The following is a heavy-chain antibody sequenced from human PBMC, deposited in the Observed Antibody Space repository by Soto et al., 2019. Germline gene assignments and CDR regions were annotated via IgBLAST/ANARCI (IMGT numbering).Heavy chain of an antibody. CDR2: IFPGDSDT. J-gene: IGHJ4*02. CDR1: GYSFTSYW. V-gene: IGHV5-51*01. D-gene: IGHD4-17*01. CDR3: ARHDYGDPFDY. Sequence: GESLKISCKGSGYSFTSYWIGWVRQMPGKGLGGGGIIFPGDSDTRYSPSFQGQVTISADKPISTAYLQGSSLKASDTAMYYCARHDYGDPFDYWGQGTLVTVSS.